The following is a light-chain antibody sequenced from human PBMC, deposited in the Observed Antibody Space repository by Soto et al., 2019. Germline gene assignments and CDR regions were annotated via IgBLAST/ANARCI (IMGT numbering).Light chain of an antibody. J-gene: IGKJ2*03. CDR1: HSVSTY. CDR2: AAS. Sequence: IQMTQSPSSLSASVGARVTFTCRTSHSVSTYLNWYQHKPGKAPKLLIYAASRLDSGVPSRFSGSGSETEFSLTISSLQPEDFATYYCQQYNAYYSFGQGTKVEIK. V-gene: IGKV1-39*01. CDR3: QQYNAYYS.